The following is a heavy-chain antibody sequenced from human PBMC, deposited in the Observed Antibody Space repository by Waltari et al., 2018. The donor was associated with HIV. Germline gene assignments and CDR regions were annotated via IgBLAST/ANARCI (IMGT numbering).Heavy chain of an antibody. Sequence: EVQLVESGGNLTRPGGSLRLSCVGSGFIVSDNYLSWVRPAPGKGPEWFSFLYSNGNTLYGGSVKGRFTIFRDNSKNTLYLQRNTLRVDDTAVYYCARMHRFYGSEQSRYFYFGMDVWGQGTTVTVSS. V-gene: IGHV3-53*01. D-gene: IGHD3-16*02. CDR2: LYSNGNT. CDR1: GFIVSDNY. J-gene: IGHJ6*02. CDR3: ARMHRFYGSEQSRYFYFGMDV.